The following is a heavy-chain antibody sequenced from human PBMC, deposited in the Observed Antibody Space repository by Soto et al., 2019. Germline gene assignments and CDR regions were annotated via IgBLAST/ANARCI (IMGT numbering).Heavy chain of an antibody. D-gene: IGHD6-13*01. CDR2: INPSGGST. J-gene: IGHJ6*02. Sequence: ASVKVSCKASGYTFTSYYMHWVRQAPGPGLEWMGIINPSGGSTSYAQKFQGRVTMTRDTSTSTVYMELSSLRSEDTAVYYCARDLHIAAAGTDYYYGMDVWDQGTTVTVSS. CDR1: GYTFTSYY. CDR3: ARDLHIAAAGTDYYYGMDV. V-gene: IGHV1-46*01.